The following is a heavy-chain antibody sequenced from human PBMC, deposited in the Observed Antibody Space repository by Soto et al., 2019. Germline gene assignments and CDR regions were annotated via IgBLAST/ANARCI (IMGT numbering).Heavy chain of an antibody. V-gene: IGHV2-5*02. J-gene: IGHJ4*02. Sequence: QITLKEPGPTLVKPTQTLTLTCTFSGFSLSTSGVGVGWSRKPPGKPLEWLALIYWDDDKRYSPSLKSMLTITTDTSKNQVFLTMTTMDPVDTATYYCAHNLADRPHFDYWGQGTLVTVSS. CDR3: AHNLADRPHFDY. CDR2: IYWDDDK. D-gene: IGHD6-6*01. CDR1: GFSLSTSGVG.